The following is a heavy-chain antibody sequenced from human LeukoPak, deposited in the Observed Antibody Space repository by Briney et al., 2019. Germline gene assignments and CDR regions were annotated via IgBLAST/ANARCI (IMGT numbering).Heavy chain of an antibody. Sequence: PGASLRLSCAASGFTFSSCSMIWVRQAPAKGLDGVSAISGSGGSTYYADSVKERFTISRDNSKNTLYLQMNSLRAEDTAVHYCAKVKGLVPVIDYWGQGTLVTVSS. D-gene: IGHD2-2*01. CDR2: ISGSGGST. CDR1: GFTFSSCS. V-gene: IGHV3-23*01. J-gene: IGHJ4*02. CDR3: AKVKGLVPVIDY.